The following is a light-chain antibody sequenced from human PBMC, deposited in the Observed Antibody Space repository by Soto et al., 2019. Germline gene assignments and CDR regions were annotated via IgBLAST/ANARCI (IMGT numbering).Light chain of an antibody. V-gene: IGKV3-20*01. CDR2: GVS. J-gene: IGKJ1*01. CDR3: QQYTDWPLT. CDR1: QSVTSNY. Sequence: EVVMTQSPATLSVSPGERATLSCRASQSVTSNYLAWYQQKPGQAPRLLIYGVSSRATGVPGRFSGSGSGTDFTLTISRLEPEDFAVYYCQQYTDWPLTFGQGTKVEV.